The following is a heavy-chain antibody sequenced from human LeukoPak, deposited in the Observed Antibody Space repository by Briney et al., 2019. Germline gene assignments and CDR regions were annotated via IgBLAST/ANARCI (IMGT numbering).Heavy chain of an antibody. CDR2: IYPGDSDT. CDR3: ARVAITGYSSSSDYLDN. J-gene: IGHJ4*02. Sequence: GESLKISCKGSGYSFTSYWIGWVRQMPGKGLEWMGIIYPGDSDTRYNPSFQGQVTISADRSISTAYLQWSSLKASDTAMYYCARVAITGYSSSSDYLDNWGQGTLVTVSS. D-gene: IGHD6-6*01. CDR1: GYSFTSYW. V-gene: IGHV5-51*01.